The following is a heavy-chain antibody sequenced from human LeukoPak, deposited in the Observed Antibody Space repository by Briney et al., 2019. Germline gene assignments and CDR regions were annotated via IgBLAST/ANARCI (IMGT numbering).Heavy chain of an antibody. Sequence: PGGSLRLSCTASGFTFGDYAMSWVRQAPGKGLKWVGFIRSKAYGGTTEYAASVKGRFTISRDDSKSIAYLQMNSLKTEDTAVYYCTREGITIFGVVIRYMDVWGKGTTVTVSS. D-gene: IGHD3-3*01. V-gene: IGHV3-49*04. CDR1: GFTFGDYA. J-gene: IGHJ6*03. CDR2: IRSKAYGGTT. CDR3: TREGITIFGVVIRYMDV.